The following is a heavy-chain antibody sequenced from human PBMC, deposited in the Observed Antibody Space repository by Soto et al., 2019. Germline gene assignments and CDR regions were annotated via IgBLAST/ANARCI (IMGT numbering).Heavy chain of an antibody. J-gene: IGHJ4*02. CDR2: IWYDGSNK. CDR1: GFTFSSYG. D-gene: IGHD2-21*01. Sequence: RRLSCAASGFTFSSYGMHWVRQAPGKGLEWVAVIWYDGSNKYYADSVKGRFTISRDNSKNTLYLQMNSLRAEDTAVYYCARDRGSSRSYSLDYWGQGTLVTVSS. V-gene: IGHV3-33*01. CDR3: ARDRGSSRSYSLDY.